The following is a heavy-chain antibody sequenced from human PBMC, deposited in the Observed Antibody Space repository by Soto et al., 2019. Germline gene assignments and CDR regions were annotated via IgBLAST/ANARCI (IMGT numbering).Heavy chain of an antibody. V-gene: IGHV3-23*01. CDR3: AKERLGRGADY. CDR1: GFTFSNCA. CDR2: ISGGGGNT. J-gene: IGHJ4*02. Sequence: EVQLLESGGGLVQPGGSLRLSCAASGFTFSNCAMSWVRQSPGKGLEWVSTISGGGGNTYYPDSVKCRFTISRDNSKDTVYLQMNSLRAEDTAIYYCAKERLGRGADYWGQGALVSVTS. D-gene: IGHD6-25*01.